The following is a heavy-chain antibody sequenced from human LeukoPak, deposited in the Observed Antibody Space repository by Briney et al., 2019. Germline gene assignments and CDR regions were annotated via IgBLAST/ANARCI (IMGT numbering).Heavy chain of an antibody. V-gene: IGHV3-33*06. J-gene: IGHJ4*02. Sequence: PGGSLRLSCAASGFTFSRYGMHRVRQAPGKWLEWVAVIWYDGSNKYYADSVKGRFTISRDNSKNTLYLQMNSLRAEDTAVYYCAKDNYDSSGYLIGYWGQGTLVTVSS. CDR2: IWYDGSNK. D-gene: IGHD3-22*01. CDR1: GFTFSRYG. CDR3: AKDNYDSSGYLIGY.